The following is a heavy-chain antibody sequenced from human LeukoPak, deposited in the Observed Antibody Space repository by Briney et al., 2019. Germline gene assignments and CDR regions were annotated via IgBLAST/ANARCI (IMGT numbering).Heavy chain of an antibody. Sequence: ASVKVSCKTSGYSFSDYYMHWVRQAPGQGLEWMGWINPDSGGTSSAQKFQGRVTMTRDTSITTVYMEVSWLTSDDTAIYYCARADRLDGGPYLIGPWGQGTLVTVSS. CDR1: GYSFSDYY. CDR3: ARADRLDGGPYLIGP. J-gene: IGHJ5*02. CDR2: INPDSGGT. V-gene: IGHV1-2*02. D-gene: IGHD2-21*01.